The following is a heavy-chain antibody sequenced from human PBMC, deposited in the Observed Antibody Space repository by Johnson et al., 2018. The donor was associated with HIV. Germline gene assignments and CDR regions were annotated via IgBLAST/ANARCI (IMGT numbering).Heavy chain of an antibody. V-gene: IGHV3-33*01. CDR3: ATELLRTEHDVFDI. Sequence: VQLVESGGGVVQPGRSLRLSCAASGFTFSTYGMHWVRQAPGKGLEWVAVMWYDGSNRYYADSVKGRFTISRDNSKNTLYLQMNSLRAEDTAVYYCATELLRTEHDVFDIWGQGTMVTVSS. CDR2: MWYDGSNR. D-gene: IGHD3-10*01. CDR1: GFTFSTYG. J-gene: IGHJ3*02.